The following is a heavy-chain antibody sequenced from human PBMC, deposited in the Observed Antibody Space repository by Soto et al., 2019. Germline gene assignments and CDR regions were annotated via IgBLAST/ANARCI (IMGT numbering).Heavy chain of an antibody. Sequence: GGSLRLSCAASGFTFSNYAMSWVRQAPGKGLEWVSSIGTSGSYIYDTDSVKGRFTISRDNTKDSLYLQMNSLRAEDTAIYYCARGSAFIGLDYWGQGT. D-gene: IGHD1-26*01. CDR3: ARGSAFIGLDY. CDR1: GFTFSNYA. V-gene: IGHV3-21*01. CDR2: IGTSGSYI. J-gene: IGHJ4*02.